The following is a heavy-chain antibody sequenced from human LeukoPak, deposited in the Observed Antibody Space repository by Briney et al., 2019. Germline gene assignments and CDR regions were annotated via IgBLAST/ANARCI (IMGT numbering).Heavy chain of an antibody. CDR3: ARGGDSSGYYYRSWEFDY. CDR2: INHSGST. CDR1: GGSFSGYY. V-gene: IGHV4-34*01. J-gene: IGHJ4*02. Sequence: NSSETLSLTCAVYGGSFSGYYWSWIRQPPGKGLEWIGEINHSGSTNYNPSLKSRVTISVDTSKNQFSLKLSSVTAADTAVYYCARGGDSSGYYYRSWEFDYWGQGTLVTVSS. D-gene: IGHD3-22*01.